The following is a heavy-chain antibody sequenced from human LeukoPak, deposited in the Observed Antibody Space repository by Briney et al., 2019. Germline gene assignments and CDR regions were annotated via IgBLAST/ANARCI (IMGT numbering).Heavy chain of an antibody. Sequence: SVKVSCKASGGTFSSYASSWVRQAPGQGLEWMGGIIPIFGTANYAQKFQGRVTITADESTSTAYMELSSLRSEDTAVYCCAIILGYWSGGSCQEDYWGQGTLASVSS. CDR3: AIILGYWSGGSCQEDY. J-gene: IGHJ4*02. CDR2: IIPIFGTA. CDR1: GGTFSSYA. D-gene: IGHD2-15*01. V-gene: IGHV1-69*01.